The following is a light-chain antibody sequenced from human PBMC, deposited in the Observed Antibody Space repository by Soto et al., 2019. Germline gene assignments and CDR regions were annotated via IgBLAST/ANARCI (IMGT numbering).Light chain of an antibody. V-gene: IGKV1-9*01. CDR3: QQRIGYPLT. Sequence: DIQLTQSPSFLSASVGDRVSITCRASQGISTDLVWYQQKPGKAPEPLIYGASTLQSGVPSRFSGSGSGTEFTLTISSLQPEDFATYHYQQRIGYPLTFGGGTKVEIK. CDR2: GAS. J-gene: IGKJ4*01. CDR1: QGISTD.